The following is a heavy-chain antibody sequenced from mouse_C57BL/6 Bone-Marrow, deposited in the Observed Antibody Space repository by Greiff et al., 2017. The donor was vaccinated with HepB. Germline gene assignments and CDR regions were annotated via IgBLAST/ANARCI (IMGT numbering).Heavy chain of an antibody. Sequence: EVKLMESGGGLVKPGGSLKLSCAASGFTFSSYAMSWVRQTPEKRLEWVATISDGGSYTYYPDNVKGRFTISRDNAKNNLYLQMSHLKSEDTAMYYCARDYYGSSLYWYFDVWGTGTTVTVSS. D-gene: IGHD1-1*01. CDR2: ISDGGSYT. V-gene: IGHV5-4*01. CDR1: GFTFSSYA. J-gene: IGHJ1*03. CDR3: ARDYYGSSLYWYFDV.